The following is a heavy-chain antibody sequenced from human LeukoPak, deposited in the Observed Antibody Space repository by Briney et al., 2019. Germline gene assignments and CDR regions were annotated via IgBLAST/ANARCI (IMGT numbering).Heavy chain of an antibody. V-gene: IGHV1-2*02. D-gene: IGHD2-2*01. CDR2: INPTSGGT. CDR3: ARGVRYCSSTSCLYY. J-gene: IGHJ4*02. Sequence: ASVTVSCKTSGYTFTGYYIQWVRQAPGQGLEWMGYINPTSGGTNYAQEFQGRVTMTRDTSISTAYMELSRLRSDDTAVYYCARGVRYCSSTSCLYYWGQGTLVTVSS. CDR1: GYTFTGYY.